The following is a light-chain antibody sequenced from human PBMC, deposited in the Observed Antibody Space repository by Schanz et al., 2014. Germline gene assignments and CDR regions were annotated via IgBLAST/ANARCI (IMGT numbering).Light chain of an antibody. J-gene: IGLJ3*02. CDR3: SAWDDSMKRV. V-gene: IGLV1-40*01. CDR1: SSNIGAGYD. CDR2: GNS. Sequence: QSVLTQPPSMSGAPGQRVTISCTGNSSNIGAGYDVHWYQQLPGTAPKLLIYGNSNRPSGVPDRFSGSKSGTSASLAISGLQSEDEADYYCSAWDDSMKRVFGGGTKLTVL.